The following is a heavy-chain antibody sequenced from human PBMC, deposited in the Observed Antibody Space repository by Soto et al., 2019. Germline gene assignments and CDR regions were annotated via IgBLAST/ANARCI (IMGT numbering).Heavy chain of an antibody. V-gene: IGHV3-23*01. CDR1: GFAFASYV. CDR3: AKDWSGDSCPCMDV. Sequence: PGESLKISCAASGFAFASYVMTWVRQAPGKGLEWVSSISGNHLATYYADSVKGRFTISRDNSKSTLYLQMNSLRAEDTAVYYCAKDWSGDSCPCMDVWGQGTTVTVSS. D-gene: IGHD3-3*01. J-gene: IGHJ6*02. CDR2: ISGNHLAT.